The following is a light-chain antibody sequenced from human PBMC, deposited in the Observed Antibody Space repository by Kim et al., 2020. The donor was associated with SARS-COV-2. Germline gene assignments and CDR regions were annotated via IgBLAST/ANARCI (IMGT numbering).Light chain of an antibody. CDR3: NSRDSNDNVV. J-gene: IGLJ2*01. Sequence: VAWGQTVRITCQGDSLRSYYATWYQQKPGQAPIVVIYGKNNRPSGIPDRFSGSSSGNTASLTITGTQAGDEADYYCNSRDSNDNVVFGGGTKLTVL. CDR2: GKN. CDR1: SLRSYY. V-gene: IGLV3-19*01.